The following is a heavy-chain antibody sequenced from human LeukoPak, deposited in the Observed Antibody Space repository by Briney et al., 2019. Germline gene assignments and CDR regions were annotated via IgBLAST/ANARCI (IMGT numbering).Heavy chain of an antibody. V-gene: IGHV3-21*01. D-gene: IGHD2-15*01. Sequence: GGSLRLSCAASGITFSGSGMSWVRQAPGKGLEWVSSISSSSSYIYYADSVKGRFTISRDNAKNSLYLQMNSLRAEDTAVYYCASEWWWFDPWGQGTLVTVSS. CDR2: ISSSSSYI. CDR1: GITFSGSG. CDR3: ASEWWWFDP. J-gene: IGHJ5*02.